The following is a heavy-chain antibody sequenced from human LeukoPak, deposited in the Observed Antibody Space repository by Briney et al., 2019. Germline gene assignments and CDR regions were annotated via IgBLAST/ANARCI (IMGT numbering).Heavy chain of an antibody. Sequence: PGGSLRLSCADSGFTFSSYSMNWVRQAPGKGLEWVSYISSSSSTIYYADSVKGRFTISRDNAKNSLYLQMNSLRAEDTAVYYCATYHDYGDYVPVTNFDYWGQGTLVTVSS. CDR3: ATYHDYGDYVPVTNFDY. CDR1: GFTFSSYS. CDR2: ISSSSSTI. D-gene: IGHD4-17*01. J-gene: IGHJ4*02. V-gene: IGHV3-48*01.